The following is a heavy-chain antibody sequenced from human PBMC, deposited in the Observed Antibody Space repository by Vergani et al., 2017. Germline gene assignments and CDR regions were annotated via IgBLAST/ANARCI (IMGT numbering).Heavy chain of an antibody. CDR1: GYTFTSYY. CDR2: INPSGGST. Sequence: QVQLVQSGAEVKKPGASVKVSCKASGYTFTSYYMHWVRQAPGQGLEWMGIINPSGGSTSYAQKFQGRVTMTRDTSTSTVYMELSRLRSEDTAVYYCVRVLSIAAAGGYFDYWGQGTLATV. D-gene: IGHD6-13*01. V-gene: IGHV1-46*01. CDR3: VRVLSIAAAGGYFDY. J-gene: IGHJ4*02.